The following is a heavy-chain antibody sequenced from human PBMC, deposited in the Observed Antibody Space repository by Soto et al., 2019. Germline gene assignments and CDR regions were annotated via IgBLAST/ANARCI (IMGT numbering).Heavy chain of an antibody. CDR3: ARGGGLDIVVVVAATPEWFDP. D-gene: IGHD2-15*01. CDR2: IIPIFGTA. V-gene: IGHV1-69*01. CDR1: GGTFSSYA. J-gene: IGHJ5*02. Sequence: QVQLVQSGAEVKKPGSSVKVSCKASGGTFSSYAISWVRQAPGQGLEWMGGIIPIFGTANYAQKFQGRVTIPADESTSTAYMELGSLRSEDTAVYYCARGGGLDIVVVVAATPEWFDPWGQGTLVTVSS.